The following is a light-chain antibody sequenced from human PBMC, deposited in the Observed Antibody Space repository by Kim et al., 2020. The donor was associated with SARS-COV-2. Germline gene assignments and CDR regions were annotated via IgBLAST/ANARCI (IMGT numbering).Light chain of an antibody. V-gene: IGLV3-25*03. Sequence: YELTQPPSVSVSPGQTARITCSGDALPKQYAYWYQQKPGQAPVLVIYKDSERPSGIPERFSGSSSGTTVTLTISGVQAEDEADYYCQSADSSGTWVFGGGTQLTVL. CDR3: QSADSSGTWV. CDR2: KDS. CDR1: ALPKQY. J-gene: IGLJ3*02.